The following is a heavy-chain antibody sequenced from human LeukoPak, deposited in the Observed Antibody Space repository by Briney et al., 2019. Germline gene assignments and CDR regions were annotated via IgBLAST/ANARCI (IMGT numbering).Heavy chain of an antibody. J-gene: IGHJ4*02. Sequence: GGSLRLSCAASGFTFSSYGMHWVRQAPGKGLEWVAVIWYDGSNKYYADSVKGRFTSSRDNSKNTLYLQMNSLRAEDTAVYYCARERGIFGVVIPFDYWDQGTLVTVSS. CDR1: GFTFSSYG. D-gene: IGHD3-3*01. CDR2: IWYDGSNK. V-gene: IGHV3-33*01. CDR3: ARERGIFGVVIPFDY.